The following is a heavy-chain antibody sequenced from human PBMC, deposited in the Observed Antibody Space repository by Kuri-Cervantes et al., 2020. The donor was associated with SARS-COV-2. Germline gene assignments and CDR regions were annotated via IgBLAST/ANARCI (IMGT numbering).Heavy chain of an antibody. CDR3: AKTQPKLTIFGGTSIREYYFDH. V-gene: IGHV3-23*01. CDR1: GFIFTSYD. Sequence: GESLKISCAVSGFIFTSYDMSWVRQAPGRGLEWVSTISRSGGNTNYADSVKGRFTLSRDNSKNTLYLQMNSLRAEDTAKYYCAKTQPKLTIFGGTSIREYYFDHWGQGALVTVSS. CDR2: ISRSGGNT. J-gene: IGHJ4*02. D-gene: IGHD3-3*01.